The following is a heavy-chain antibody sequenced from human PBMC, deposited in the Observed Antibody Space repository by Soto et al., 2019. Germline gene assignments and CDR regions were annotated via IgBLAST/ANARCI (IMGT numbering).Heavy chain of an antibody. CDR3: ARDDTAMCVYYFDY. J-gene: IGHJ4*02. D-gene: IGHD5-18*01. CDR2: ISPIFGTA. Sequence: QVQLVQSGAEVKKPGSSVKVSCKDSGGTFSSYAISWVRQAPGRGLEWMGGISPIFGTANDAQKFQGRVTITADESTSTAYMELSSLRSEDTAVYYCARDDTAMCVYYFDYWGQGTLVTVSS. V-gene: IGHV1-69*01. CDR1: GGTFSSYA.